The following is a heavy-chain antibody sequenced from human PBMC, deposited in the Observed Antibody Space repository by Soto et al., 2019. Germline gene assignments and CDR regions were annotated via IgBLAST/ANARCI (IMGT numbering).Heavy chain of an antibody. CDR3: ATWRHYSGSYCFDY. Sequence: SVKVSCKASGGTLNTYTINWVRQASGRRLEWVGQIVPMYDSVNYAENFQGRVTITADKPTKTSYMELTSLRSEDTALYFCATWRHYSGSYCFDYWGQGTLVTVSS. D-gene: IGHD1-26*01. J-gene: IGHJ4*02. CDR2: IVPMYDSV. CDR1: GGTLNTYT. V-gene: IGHV1-69*06.